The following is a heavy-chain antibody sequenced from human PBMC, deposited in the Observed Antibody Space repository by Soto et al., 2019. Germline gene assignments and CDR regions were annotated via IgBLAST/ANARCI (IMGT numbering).Heavy chain of an antibody. CDR1: GFTFSSYV. V-gene: IGHV3-48*04. D-gene: IGHD4-17*01. CDR3: ARGRCVRCGVDV. Sequence: GGSLRLSCAPSGFTFSSYVMHWVRQAPGKGLEWVSDISSSSTTIYYADSVKGRFTISRDNARNTLYLQMDSLRAEDTAVYYCARGRCVRCGVDVWGKGTTVTVSS. J-gene: IGHJ6*04. CDR2: ISSSSTTI.